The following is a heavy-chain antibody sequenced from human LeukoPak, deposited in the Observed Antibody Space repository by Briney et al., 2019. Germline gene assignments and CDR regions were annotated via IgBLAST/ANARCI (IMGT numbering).Heavy chain of an antibody. CDR1: GFTFSNYA. V-gene: IGHV3-23*01. D-gene: IGHD1-26*01. J-gene: IGHJ4*02. Sequence: GGSLRLSCAVSGFTFSNYAMSWVRQAPGKGLEWVSVISGGVGITYYADFVKGRFTISRDNPKNTLYLQMNSLRAEDTAVYYCAKDLSAYSGSYYFDYWGQGTLVIVSS. CDR3: AKDLSAYSGSYYFDY. CDR2: ISGGVGIT.